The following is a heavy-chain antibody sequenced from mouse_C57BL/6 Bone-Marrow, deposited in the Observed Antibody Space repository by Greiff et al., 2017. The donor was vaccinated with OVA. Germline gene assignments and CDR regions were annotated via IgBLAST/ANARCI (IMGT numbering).Heavy chain of an antibody. CDR1: GFTFSSYA. Sequence: EVKVEESGEGLVKPGGSLKLSCAASGFTFSSYAMSWVRQPPEKRLEWVAYISSGGDYIYYADTVKGRFTISRDNARNTLYLQMSSLKSEDTAMYYCTRDYYGSSYFFDYWGQGTTLTVSS. J-gene: IGHJ2*01. CDR3: TRDYYGSSYFFDY. V-gene: IGHV5-9-1*02. D-gene: IGHD1-1*01. CDR2: ISSGGDYI.